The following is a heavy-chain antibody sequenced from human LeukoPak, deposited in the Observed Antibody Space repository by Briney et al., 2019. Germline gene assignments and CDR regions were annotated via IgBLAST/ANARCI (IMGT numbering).Heavy chain of an antibody. CDR3: ARAKVGQQLVPGAFDI. CDR1: GGSISSSSYY. J-gene: IGHJ3*02. CDR2: IYYSGST. Sequence: SETLSLTCTVSGGSISSSSYYWGWIRQPPGKGLEWIGSIYYSGSTYYNPSLKSRVTISVDTSKNQFSLKLSSVTAADTAVYYCARAKVGQQLVPGAFDIWGQGTMVTVSS. D-gene: IGHD6-13*01. V-gene: IGHV4-39*07.